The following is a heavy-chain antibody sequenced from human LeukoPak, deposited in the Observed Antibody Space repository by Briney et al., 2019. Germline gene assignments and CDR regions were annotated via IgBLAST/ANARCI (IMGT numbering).Heavy chain of an antibody. V-gene: IGHV4-4*09. CDR2: IYASGSA. CDR3: ARHARFCTSTSCYDY. D-gene: IGHD2-2*01. Sequence: SETLSPTCTVSGGSISTYYWSWFRQPPGKGLEWIGYIYASGSANYNPSLKSRVTISVDTSKSQFSLKLTSVTAADTAVYYCARHARFCTSTSCYDYWGQGTLVTVSS. J-gene: IGHJ4*02. CDR1: GGSISTYY.